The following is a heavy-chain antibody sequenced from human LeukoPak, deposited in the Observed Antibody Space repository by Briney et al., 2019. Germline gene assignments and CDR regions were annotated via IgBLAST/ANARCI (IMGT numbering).Heavy chain of an antibody. CDR1: GDTFTDYY. CDR2: INPNSGGT. CDR3: TRDHCSFANCYEDYYYGMDV. V-gene: IGHV1-2*02. D-gene: IGHD2-2*01. J-gene: IGHJ6*02. Sequence: GASVKVSCKASGDTFTDYYMHWVRQAPGQGLEWMGWINPNSGGTTYAQNFQGRVTMTRDTSISTAYMELSRLRSDDSAIYYCTRDHCSFANCYEDYYYGMDVWGQGTTVTVSS.